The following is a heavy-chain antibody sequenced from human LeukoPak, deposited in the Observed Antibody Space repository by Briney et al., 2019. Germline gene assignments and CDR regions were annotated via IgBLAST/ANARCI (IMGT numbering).Heavy chain of an antibody. CDR2: IFYSGRT. CDR1: GGSISTSY. J-gene: IGHJ4*02. CDR3: ARMLGREAYPLDH. D-gene: IGHD3-16*01. Sequence: SETLSLTCTISGGSISTSYWGWIRQPPGKGLECLGYIFYSGRTNYNPFLKSRVTISIDSSENQLSLKLTSVSAADTAVYYCARMLGREAYPLDHWGQGTLVTVSS. V-gene: IGHV4-59*01.